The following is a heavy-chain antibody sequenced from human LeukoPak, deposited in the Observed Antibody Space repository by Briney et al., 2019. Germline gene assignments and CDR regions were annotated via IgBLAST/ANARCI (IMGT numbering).Heavy chain of an antibody. CDR2: IYYSGST. D-gene: IGHD3-10*01. V-gene: IGHV4-39*07. J-gene: IGHJ4*02. CDR1: GAFISSSSYY. CDR3: ARGSMVRGVIIGYFDY. Sequence: KTSETLSLTCTVSGAFISSSSYYWGWIRQPPGKGLEWIGNIYYSGSTYYNPSLKSRVTISIDTSKNQFSLKLSSVTAADTAVYYCARGSMVRGVIIGYFDYWGQGTLVTVSS.